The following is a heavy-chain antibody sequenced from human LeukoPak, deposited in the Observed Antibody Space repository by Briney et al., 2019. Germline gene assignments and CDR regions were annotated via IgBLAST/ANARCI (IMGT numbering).Heavy chain of an antibody. J-gene: IGHJ3*02. CDR2: ISGSGGST. D-gene: IGHD3-10*01. V-gene: IGHV3-23*01. Sequence: PGGSLRLSCAASGFTFSSYAMSWVRQAPGKGLERVSAISGSGGSTYYADSVKGRFTISRDNSKNTLYLQMNSLRAEDTAVYYCAKVYYYGSGSYYNDAFDIWGQGTMVTVSS. CDR3: AKVYYYGSGSYYNDAFDI. CDR1: GFTFSSYA.